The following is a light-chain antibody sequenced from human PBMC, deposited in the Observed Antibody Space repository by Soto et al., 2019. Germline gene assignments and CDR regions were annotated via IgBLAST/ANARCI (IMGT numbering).Light chain of an antibody. V-gene: IGKV3-11*01. Sequence: EIVLTQSPATLSLSPGERATLSCRASQSVSSYLAWYQHKPGQATRLIIYDASNRATGIPARFSGSGSGTDFTLTISSLEPEDFAVYYCQQRSNWPPEDTFGQGTKLEIK. CDR1: QSVSSY. CDR3: QQRSNWPPEDT. CDR2: DAS. J-gene: IGKJ2*01.